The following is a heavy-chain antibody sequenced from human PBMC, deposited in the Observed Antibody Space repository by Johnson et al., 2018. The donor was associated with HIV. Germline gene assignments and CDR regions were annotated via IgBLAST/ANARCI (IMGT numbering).Heavy chain of an antibody. CDR3: AKDSSRYYDSRGAFDI. J-gene: IGHJ3*02. CDR2: IYSGGST. Sequence: VQLMESGGGLVQPGGSLRLSCAVSGFTVSTSYMTWVHQAPGKGLDWVSVIYSGGSTYYAESVKGRFTISRDNSKNTLYLQMNSLRAEDTAVYYCAKDSSRYYDSRGAFDIWGQGTMVTVSS. CDR1: GFTVSTSY. D-gene: IGHD3-22*01. V-gene: IGHV3-66*02.